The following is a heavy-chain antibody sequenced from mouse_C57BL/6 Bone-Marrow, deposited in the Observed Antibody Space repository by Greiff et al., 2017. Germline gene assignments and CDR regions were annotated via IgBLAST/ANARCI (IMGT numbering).Heavy chain of an antibody. V-gene: IGHV1-66*01. CDR2: IYPGSGNT. J-gene: IGHJ3*01. CDR3: ARSLLRLLAY. D-gene: IGHD1-2*01. CDR1: GYSFTSYY. Sequence: QVQLQQSGPELVKPGASVQISCKASGYSFTSYYIHWVKQRPGQGLEWIGWIYPGSGNTKYNEKFKGKATLTADTSSSTASMQLRILTSEDSAVYFCARSLLRLLAYWGQGTLVTVSA.